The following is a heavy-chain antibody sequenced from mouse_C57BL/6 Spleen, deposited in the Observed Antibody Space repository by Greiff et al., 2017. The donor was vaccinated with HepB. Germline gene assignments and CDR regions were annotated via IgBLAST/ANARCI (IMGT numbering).Heavy chain of an antibody. D-gene: IGHD3-2*02. V-gene: IGHV1-82*01. Sequence: VKLQESGPELVKPGASVKISCKASGYAFSSSWMNWVKQRPGKGLEWIGRIYPGDGDTNYNGKFKGKATLTADKSSSTAYMQLSSLTSEDSAVYFCATPDSSGYWFAYWGQGTLVTVSA. J-gene: IGHJ3*01. CDR3: ATPDSSGYWFAY. CDR2: IYPGDGDT. CDR1: GYAFSSSW.